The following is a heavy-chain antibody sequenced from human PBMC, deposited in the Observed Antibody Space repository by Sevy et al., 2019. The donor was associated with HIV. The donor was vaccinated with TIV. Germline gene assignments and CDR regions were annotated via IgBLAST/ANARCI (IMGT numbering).Heavy chain of an antibody. CDR2: IGYDGSNI. D-gene: IGHD3-9*01. CDR1: GVTPSTYV. J-gene: IGHJ1*01. Sequence: GGSLRLSCAASGVTPSTYVMHWVRQAPGKGLEWVAVIGYDGSNIYYADSVKGRFTISRDNAKNSLYLQMNSLRAEDTAVYYCARDLTGEYFQHWGQGTLVTVSS. CDR3: ARDLTGEYFQH. V-gene: IGHV3-33*01.